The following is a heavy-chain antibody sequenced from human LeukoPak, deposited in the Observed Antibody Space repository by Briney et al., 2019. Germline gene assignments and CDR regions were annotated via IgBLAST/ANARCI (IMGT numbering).Heavy chain of an antibody. Sequence: PSETLSLTCTVSGGSISSSSYYWGWIRQPPGKGLEWIGSIYYSGSTYYNPSLKSRVTISVDTSKNQFSLKLSSVTAADTAVYYCASVADGAPSYFDLWGRGTLVTVSS. D-gene: IGHD4/OR15-4a*01. V-gene: IGHV4-39*01. CDR3: ASVADGAPSYFDL. J-gene: IGHJ2*01. CDR1: GGSISSSSYY. CDR2: IYYSGST.